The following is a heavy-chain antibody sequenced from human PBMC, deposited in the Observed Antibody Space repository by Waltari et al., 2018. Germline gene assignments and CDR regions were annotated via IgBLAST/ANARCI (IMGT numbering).Heavy chain of an antibody. Sequence: QLQLQESGPGLVKPSETLSLTCTVSGGSISSSSYYWGWIRQPPGTGLEWIGSIYYSGRTYSNPSVTSRVTISVDTSKNQFSVKLSAVTAADTAVYYCAREWESRGYFDYWGQGTLVTVSS. CDR2: IYYSGRT. V-gene: IGHV4-39*07. D-gene: IGHD1-26*01. J-gene: IGHJ4*02. CDR1: GGSISSSSYY. CDR3: AREWESRGYFDY.